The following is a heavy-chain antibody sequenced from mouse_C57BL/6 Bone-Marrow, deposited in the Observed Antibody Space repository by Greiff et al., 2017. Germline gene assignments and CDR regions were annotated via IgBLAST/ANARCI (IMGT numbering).Heavy chain of an antibody. CDR2: IYPRSGNT. V-gene: IGHV1-81*01. Sequence: QVQLKASGAELARPGASVKLSCKASGYTFTSYGISWVKQRTGQGLEWIGEIYPRSGNTYYNEKFKGKATLTADKSSSTAYMELRSLTSEDSAVYFCALRGLYYYAMDYWGQGTSVTVSS. CDR3: ALRGLYYYAMDY. CDR1: GYTFTSYG. D-gene: IGHD1-1*01. J-gene: IGHJ4*01.